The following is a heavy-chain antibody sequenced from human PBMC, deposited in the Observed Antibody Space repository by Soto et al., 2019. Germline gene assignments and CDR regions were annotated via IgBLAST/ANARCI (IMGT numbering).Heavy chain of an antibody. J-gene: IGHJ4*02. D-gene: IGHD2-21*02. CDR1: GGSIDTSTSY. V-gene: IGHV4-39*01. CDR3: ASADCGCDCATYFFDY. Sequence: SETLSLTCTVFGGSIDTSTSYWGWIRQPPGKGLEGIASSYFSGNTYFNPSLKSRLTLSKDTSKDQFSLKLKSVTAADTAVYYCASADCGCDCATYFFDYWGPGMLVTVSS. CDR2: SYFSGNT.